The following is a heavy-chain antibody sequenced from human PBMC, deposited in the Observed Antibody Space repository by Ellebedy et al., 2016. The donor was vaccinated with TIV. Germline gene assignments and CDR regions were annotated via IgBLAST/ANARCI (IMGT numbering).Heavy chain of an antibody. CDR3: ARDNTVGGTNWFDP. CDR1: GYTFTSYG. Sequence: AASVKVSCKTSGYTFTSYGVSWVRQPAGQGLEWMGWISGLNGKTKYARTVQGSVTLTTDTAARTVYMELTSLRSDDTAVYYCARDNTVGGTNWFDPWGQGTLVIVSS. V-gene: IGHV1-18*01. D-gene: IGHD6-19*01. CDR2: ISGLNGKT. J-gene: IGHJ5*02.